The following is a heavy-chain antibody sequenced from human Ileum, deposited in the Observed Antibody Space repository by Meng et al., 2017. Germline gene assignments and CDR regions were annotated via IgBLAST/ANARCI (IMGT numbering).Heavy chain of an antibody. Sequence: EGQLVGSGGGLVRPGGSLRLSCTASGFTFSSYWMHWVRQAPGKGLVWVSRINGDGGTTSHADSVKGRFTISRDNAKNTLYLQVNSLRAEDTALYYCARGSASYFGSWGQGTLVTVSS. J-gene: IGHJ4*02. CDR1: GFTFSSYW. CDR3: ARGSASYFGS. V-gene: IGHV3-74*01. CDR2: INGDGGTT.